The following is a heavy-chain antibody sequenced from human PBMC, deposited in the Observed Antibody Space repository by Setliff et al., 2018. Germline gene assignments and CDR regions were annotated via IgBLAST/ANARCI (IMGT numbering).Heavy chain of an antibody. CDR3: ARDGHNVYYFDY. CDR1: GFRFSNYW. D-gene: IGHD1-1*01. CDR2: INSDGSST. J-gene: IGHJ4*02. V-gene: IGHV3-74*01. Sequence: GSLRLSCAASGFRFSNYWMHWVRQAPGKGLVWVSRINSDGSSTNYADSVKGQFTVSRDNAKNTLYLQMNSLRAEDTAVYYCARDGHNVYYFDYWGLGTLVTVSS.